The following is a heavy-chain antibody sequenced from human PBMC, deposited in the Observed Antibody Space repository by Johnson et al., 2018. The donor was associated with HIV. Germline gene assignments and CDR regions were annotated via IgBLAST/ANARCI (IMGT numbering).Heavy chain of an antibody. D-gene: IGHD3-10*01. CDR3: ARGLLWFGELLEAFDI. CDR2: ISYDGTYE. V-gene: IGHV3-30*03. CDR1: GFTFSTYG. J-gene: IGHJ3*02. Sequence: QVQLVESGGGVVQPGTSLRLSCAASGFTFSTYGMHWVRQAPGKGLEWVAVISYDGTYEFYADSVKGRFTISRDNSKSTLYLQMNSLRTEDTAVYYCARGLLWFGELLEAFDIWGQGTMVTVSS.